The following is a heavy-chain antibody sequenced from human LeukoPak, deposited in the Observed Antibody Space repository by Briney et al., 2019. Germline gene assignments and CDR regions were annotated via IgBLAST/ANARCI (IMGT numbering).Heavy chain of an antibody. Sequence: PGGSLRLSCAASGFNSSNYWMHWVRQGPGKGLVWASRIDSDGSSTNYADSVKGRFTISRDSAKNTLYLQMNSLRAEDTAVHYCARGGGSYGWFDPWGQGTLVTVSS. CDR2: IDSDGSST. J-gene: IGHJ5*02. CDR1: GFNSSNYW. D-gene: IGHD3-16*01. CDR3: ARGGGSYGWFDP. V-gene: IGHV3-74*01.